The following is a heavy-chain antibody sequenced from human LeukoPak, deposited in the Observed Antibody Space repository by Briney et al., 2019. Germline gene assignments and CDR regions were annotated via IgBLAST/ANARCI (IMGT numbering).Heavy chain of an antibody. V-gene: IGHV4-30-4*01. CDR3: ARSTDTAMDLFDY. D-gene: IGHD5-18*01. Sequence: PSETLSLTCTGSGGSIISGDYYWSWIRQPPGKSLEWIGYIYYSESTYYNPSLKSRVTISVDTSKNQFSLKLSSVTAADPAVYYCARSTDTAMDLFDYWGQGTLVTVSS. CDR1: GGSIISGDYY. J-gene: IGHJ4*02. CDR2: IYYSEST.